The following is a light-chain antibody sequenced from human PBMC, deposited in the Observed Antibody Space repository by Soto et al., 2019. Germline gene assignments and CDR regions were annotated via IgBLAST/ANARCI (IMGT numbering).Light chain of an antibody. Sequence: DIQMTQSPSTLSASVGERVTMTCRASQTISGWLAWYQQKPGKAPNLLIYETSTLENGVPSRFSGSGSGIEFTLTISSLQPDDFATYYCQQYDSYSPYTFGQGTKLEIK. CDR1: QTISGW. V-gene: IGKV1-5*03. CDR2: ETS. CDR3: QQYDSYSPYT. J-gene: IGKJ2*01.